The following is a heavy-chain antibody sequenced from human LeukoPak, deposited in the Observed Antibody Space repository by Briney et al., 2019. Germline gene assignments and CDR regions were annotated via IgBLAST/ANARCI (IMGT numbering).Heavy chain of an antibody. J-gene: IGHJ3*02. CDR3: ARDWI. Sequence: GGSLRLSCAGSGFFFSSYWMNWVRQAPGKGLEWLSYISGPGTTTKYADSVKGRFTISRDNDKNSLYLQMNSLRAEDTAVYYCARDWIWGQGTMVTVSS. CDR1: GFFFSSYW. CDR2: ISGPGTTT. V-gene: IGHV3-48*01.